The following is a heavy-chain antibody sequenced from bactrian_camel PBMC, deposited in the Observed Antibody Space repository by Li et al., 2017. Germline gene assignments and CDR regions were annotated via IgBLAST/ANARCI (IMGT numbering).Heavy chain of an antibody. CDR2: INSGGGT. Sequence: VQLVESGGGLVQPGRSLRLSCAASGFTFSSFGMHWVRQAPGKGLEWVSLINSGGGTYYADSVKGRFTISQDNGKPTLYLQMNSLKPEDTAMYYCAVDFRAGWWSTGRRCVNADFSYWGQGTQVTVS. CDR3: AVDFRAGWWSTGRRCVNADFSY. V-gene: IGHV3S40*01. CDR1: GFTFSSFG. J-gene: IGHJ6*01. D-gene: IGHD8*01.